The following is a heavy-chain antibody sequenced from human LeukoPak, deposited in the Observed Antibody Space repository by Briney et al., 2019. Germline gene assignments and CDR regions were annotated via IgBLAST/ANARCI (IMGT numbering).Heavy chain of an antibody. D-gene: IGHD3-22*01. CDR3: TTDGTVFYDSSGYYPFTFDY. V-gene: IGHV3-15*01. Sequence: PGGSLRLSCAASGFTFSNAWMTWVRQAPGKGLEWVGRIKSKTAGGTIDYAAPVKGRFTISRDDSKNTLYLQMNSLKTEDTAVYYCTTDGTVFYDSSGYYPFTFDYWGQGTLVTVSS. CDR2: IKSKTAGGTI. CDR1: GFTFSNAW. J-gene: IGHJ4*02.